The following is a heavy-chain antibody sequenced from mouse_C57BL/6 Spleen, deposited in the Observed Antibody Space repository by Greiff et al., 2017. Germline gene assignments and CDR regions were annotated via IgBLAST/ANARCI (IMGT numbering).Heavy chain of an antibody. CDR1: GYTFTSYW. CDR2: IDPSDSYT. V-gene: IGHV1-69*01. J-gene: IGHJ4*01. Sequence: QVQLQQPGAELVMPGASVKLSCKASGYTFTSYWMHWVKQRPGQGLEWIGEIDPSDSYTNYNQKFKGKSTLTVDKSSSTAYMQLSSLTSEDSAVDYCARGSAREAAMDYWGQGTSVTVSS. CDR3: ARGSAREAAMDY.